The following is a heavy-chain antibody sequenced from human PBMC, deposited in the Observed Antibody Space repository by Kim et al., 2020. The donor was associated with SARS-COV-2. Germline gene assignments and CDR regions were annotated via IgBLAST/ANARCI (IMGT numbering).Heavy chain of an antibody. CDR3: ARTHYGDYV. V-gene: IGHV3-7*01. J-gene: IGHJ4*02. CDR1: GFTFSTYW. D-gene: IGHD4-17*01. Sequence: GGSLRLSCAASGFTFSTYWMTWVRQAPGKGLEWVANINQGGTEKYYVDSVKGRFTISRDNAKNSLFLDLNSLRVEDTAVYYCARTHYGDYVWGQGTLVTV. CDR2: INQGGTEK.